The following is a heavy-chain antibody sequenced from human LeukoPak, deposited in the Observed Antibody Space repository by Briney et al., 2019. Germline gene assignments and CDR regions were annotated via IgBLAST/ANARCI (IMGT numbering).Heavy chain of an antibody. Sequence: GGSLRLSCAASGFTFSNAWMSWVRQAPGKGLEWVGRIKSKTDGGTTDYAAPVKGRFTISRDNSKNTLYLQMNSLRAEDTALYYCAKDILRYYDSSGQGLFDYWGQGTLVTASS. J-gene: IGHJ4*02. CDR2: IKSKTDGGTT. CDR1: GFTFSNAW. CDR3: AKDILRYYDSSGQGLFDY. V-gene: IGHV3-15*01. D-gene: IGHD3-22*01.